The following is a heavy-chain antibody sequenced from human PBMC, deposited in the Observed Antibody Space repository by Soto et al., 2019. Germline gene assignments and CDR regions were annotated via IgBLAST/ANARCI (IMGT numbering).Heavy chain of an antibody. V-gene: IGHV3-9*01. CDR1: GFTFGEYA. J-gene: IGHJ6*02. D-gene: IGHD5-18*01. CDR3: AKGGYGYGCSARGG. Sequence: LRLSCAASGFTFGEYAMHWVRRPPGKGLEWVASITWNSDMIGYADSVKGRFTISRDNGENSLYLQMSSLRREDTALYYFAKGGYGYGCSARGGWGLETTGAVAS. CDR2: ITWNSDMI.